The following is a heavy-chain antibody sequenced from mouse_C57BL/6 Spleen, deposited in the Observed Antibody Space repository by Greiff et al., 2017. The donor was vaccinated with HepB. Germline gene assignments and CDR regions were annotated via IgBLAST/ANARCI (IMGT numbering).Heavy chain of an antibody. CDR3: ARASLPWGLGFDY. Sequence: EVQLQQSGTELVKPGASVKISCKASGYTFTDYYMNWVKQSHGKSLEWIGDINPNNGGTSYNQKFKGKATLTVDKSSSTAYMELRSLTSEDSAVYYCARASLPWGLGFDYWGQGTTLTVSS. CDR1: GYTFTDYY. D-gene: IGHD5-5*01. V-gene: IGHV1-26*01. CDR2: INPNNGGT. J-gene: IGHJ2*01.